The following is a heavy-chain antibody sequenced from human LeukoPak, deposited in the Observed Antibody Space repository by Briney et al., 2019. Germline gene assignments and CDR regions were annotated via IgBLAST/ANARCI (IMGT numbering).Heavy chain of an antibody. CDR2: IYHSGST. J-gene: IGHJ4*02. Sequence: SETLSLTCAVSGYSISSGYYWGWIRQPAGKGLEWIGSIYHSGSTYYNPSLKSRVTISVDTSKNQFSLKLSSVTAADTAVYYCTRQLAVAPFDYWRQGTLVTVSS. CDR1: GYSISSGYY. CDR3: TRQLAVAPFDY. D-gene: IGHD6-19*01. V-gene: IGHV4-38-2*01.